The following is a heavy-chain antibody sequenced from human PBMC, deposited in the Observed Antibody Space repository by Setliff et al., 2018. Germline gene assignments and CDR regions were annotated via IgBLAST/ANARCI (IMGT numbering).Heavy chain of an antibody. CDR2: INAGNGNT. CDR3: ARDPRQNDNFWSGYYYYYYHGMDV. CDR1: GYTFTSYA. J-gene: IGHJ6*02. Sequence: GASVKVSCKASGYTFTSYAMHWVRQAPGQRLEWMGWINAGNGNTKYSQKFQGRVTITRDTSASTAYMELSSLRSEDAAVYYCARDPRQNDNFWSGYYYYYYHGMDVWGQGTTVTV. D-gene: IGHD3-3*01. V-gene: IGHV1-3*01.